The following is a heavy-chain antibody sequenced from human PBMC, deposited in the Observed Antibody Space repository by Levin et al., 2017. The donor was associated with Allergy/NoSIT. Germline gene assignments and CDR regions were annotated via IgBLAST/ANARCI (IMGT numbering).Heavy chain of an antibody. CDR3: AKPQRDQWLVLNY. V-gene: IGHV3-23*01. Sequence: PGGSLRLSCVASGFTFSSYAMSWVRQAPGKGLEWVSSIGDSGRSTYYAASVKGRFIISRDNSKNTMYLQMNSLRAEDTAVYYCAKPQRDQWLVLNYWGQGTLVTVSS. CDR1: GFTFSSYA. J-gene: IGHJ4*02. CDR2: IGDSGRST. D-gene: IGHD6-19*01.